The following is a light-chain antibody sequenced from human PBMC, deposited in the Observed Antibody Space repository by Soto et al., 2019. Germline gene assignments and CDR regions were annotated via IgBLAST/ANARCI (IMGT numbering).Light chain of an antibody. Sequence: DIQMTQSPSTLSGSVGERVSINCLASQSISAWLAWYQQKPGKAPRLLIYKASTLEIGVPSRFSGSGSGTEFTLTISSLQPEDFATYYCQQYDSYPLTFGGGTKVDI. J-gene: IGKJ4*01. V-gene: IGKV1-5*03. CDR2: KAS. CDR3: QQYDSYPLT. CDR1: QSISAW.